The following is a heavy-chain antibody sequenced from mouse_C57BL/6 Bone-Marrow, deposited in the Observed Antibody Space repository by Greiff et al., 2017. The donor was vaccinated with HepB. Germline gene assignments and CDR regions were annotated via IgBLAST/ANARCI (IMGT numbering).Heavy chain of an antibody. D-gene: IGHD1-3*01. CDR3: TRRSSRYDFDD. J-gene: IGHJ2*01. Sequence: EVQLQESGTVLARPGASVKMSCKTSGYTFTSYWMHWVKQRPGQGLEWIGAIYPGNSDTSYNQKFKGKAKLTAVTSASTAYMELSRLTNDDSAVYYGTRRSSRYDFDDWGQGTTLTVSS. CDR2: IYPGNSDT. V-gene: IGHV1-5*01. CDR1: GYTFTSYW.